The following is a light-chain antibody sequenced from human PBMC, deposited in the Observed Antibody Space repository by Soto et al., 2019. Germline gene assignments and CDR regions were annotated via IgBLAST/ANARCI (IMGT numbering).Light chain of an antibody. V-gene: IGKV3-15*01. Sequence: EIVMTQSPATLSVSPGERATLSCRASQSVSSNLAWYQQKHGQAPRLLLYGASTRATGIPARFSGSGSGTEFTLTISRLQSEDFAVYYCQQYNSWPFTFGPGTKVDIK. J-gene: IGKJ3*01. CDR2: GAS. CDR1: QSVSSN. CDR3: QQYNSWPFT.